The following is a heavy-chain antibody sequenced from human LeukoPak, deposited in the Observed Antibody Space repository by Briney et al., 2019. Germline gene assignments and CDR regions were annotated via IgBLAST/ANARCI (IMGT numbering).Heavy chain of an antibody. Sequence: AASVKVSCKASGYTFTSYGINWVRQAPGQGLEWMGWMNPNNGNTNYAQKFQGRVTMTRDTSTSTAYMELSSLRTEDTAVYYCARVFYCTMIVVVIPPRYFDMDGWGKGTTVTVSS. V-gene: IGHV1-8*01. J-gene: IGHJ6*03. CDR2: MNPNNGNT. CDR1: GYTFTSYG. CDR3: ARVFYCTMIVVVIPPRYFDMDG. D-gene: IGHD3-22*01.